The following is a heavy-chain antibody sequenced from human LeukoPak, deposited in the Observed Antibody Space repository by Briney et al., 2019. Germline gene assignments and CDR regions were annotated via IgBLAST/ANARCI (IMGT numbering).Heavy chain of an antibody. J-gene: IGHJ4*02. D-gene: IGHD3-22*01. V-gene: IGHV1-18*01. CDR3: ARGFPPRIYYDSSGYYSYFFDY. CDR1: GYTFTSYG. CDR2: ISAYNDHT. Sequence: ASVKVSCKASGYTFTSYGIIWVRQAPGQGLEWMGWISAYNDHTKYAQNLQGRVTMTTDTSTKTAYMEVRSLRSDDTAMYYCARGFPPRIYYDSSGYYSYFFDYWGQGTLVTVSS.